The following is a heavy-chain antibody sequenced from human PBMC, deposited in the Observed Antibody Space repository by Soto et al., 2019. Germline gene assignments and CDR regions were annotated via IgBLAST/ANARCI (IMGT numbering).Heavy chain of an antibody. CDR2: ISSSSSTI. V-gene: IGHV3-48*02. CDR3: ARDSSGWPYWYFDL. J-gene: IGHJ2*01. Sequence: ETLRLSCAASGFTFSSYSMNWVRQAPGKGLEWVSYISSSSSTIYYADSVKGRFTISRDNAKNSLYLQMNSLRDEDTAVYYCARDSSGWPYWYFDLWGRGTLVTVSS. CDR1: GFTFSSYS. D-gene: IGHD6-19*01.